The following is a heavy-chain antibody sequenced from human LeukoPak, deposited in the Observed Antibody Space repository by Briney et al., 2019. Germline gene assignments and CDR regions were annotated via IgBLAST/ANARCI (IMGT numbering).Heavy chain of an antibody. Sequence: GGSLRLSCLTSGFTLSTNAMSWVRQAPGKGLEWISGISGSGVSTYYADSVKGRFTISRDDSRNTLYLQMNSLRGDDTAVYYCAKDVGKWESLHFFDYWGQGTLVTVSS. D-gene: IGHD1-26*01. J-gene: IGHJ4*02. CDR1: GFTLSTNA. CDR3: AKDVGKWESLHFFDY. V-gene: IGHV3-23*01. CDR2: ISGSGVST.